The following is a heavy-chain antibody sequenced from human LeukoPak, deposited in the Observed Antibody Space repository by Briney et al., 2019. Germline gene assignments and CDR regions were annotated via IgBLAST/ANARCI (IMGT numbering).Heavy chain of an antibody. V-gene: IGHV1-69*01. D-gene: IGHD5-18*01. CDR1: GDTFGSYA. J-gene: IGHJ4*02. CDR3: ASSLGYTYGWNS. Sequence: SVKVSCKASGDTFGSYALSWVRQAPGQGLEWMGGIIPIFGTANYAQKFQGRATVTADESTSTAYMDLSRLRCEDTAVYYCASSLGYTYGWNSWGQGTLVTASS. CDR2: IIPIFGTA.